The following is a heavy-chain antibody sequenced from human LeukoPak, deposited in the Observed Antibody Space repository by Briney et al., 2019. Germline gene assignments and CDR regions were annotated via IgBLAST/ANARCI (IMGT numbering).Heavy chain of an antibody. V-gene: IGHV3-21*01. CDR3: ARDDTGRGGEFDY. CDR1: GFTFSSYS. J-gene: IGHJ4*02. CDR2: ISSSSSYI. Sequence: GGSLRLSCAASGFTFSSYSMNWVRQAPGKGLELVSSISSSSSYIYYADSVKGRFTISRDNAKNSQYLQMNSLRAEDTAVYYCARDDTGRGGEFDYWGQGTLVTVSS. D-gene: IGHD1-26*01.